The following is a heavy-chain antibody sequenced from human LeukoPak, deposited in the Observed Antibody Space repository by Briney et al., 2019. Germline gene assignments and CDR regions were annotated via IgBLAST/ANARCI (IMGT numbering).Heavy chain of an antibody. D-gene: IGHD2-2*01. V-gene: IGHV4-4*07. CDR1: GGSISSYY. CDR3: ARGDRYCSSTSCAFDY. CDR2: IYTSGST. Sequence: PSETLSLTCTVSGGSISSYYWSWIRQPAGKGLEWIGRIYTSGSTNYNPSLKSRVTMSVDTSKNQFSLELSSVTAADTAVYYCARGDRYCSSTSCAFDYWGQGTLVTVSS. J-gene: IGHJ4*02.